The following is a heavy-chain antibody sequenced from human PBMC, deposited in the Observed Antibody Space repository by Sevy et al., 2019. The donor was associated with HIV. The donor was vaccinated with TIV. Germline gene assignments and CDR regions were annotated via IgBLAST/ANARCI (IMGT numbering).Heavy chain of an antibody. Sequence: SETLPLTCAVSGYSISSRYYWGWVRQPPGKGLEWIASMYYSGSTYYNPSLRSRVTISLDTSENQFSLKLTSVTAADTAVYYCASDITSNWLFFDYWGQGILVTVSS. CDR2: MYYSGST. CDR1: GYSISSRYY. CDR3: ASDITSNWLFFDY. D-gene: IGHD6-13*01. J-gene: IGHJ4*02. V-gene: IGHV4-38-2*01.